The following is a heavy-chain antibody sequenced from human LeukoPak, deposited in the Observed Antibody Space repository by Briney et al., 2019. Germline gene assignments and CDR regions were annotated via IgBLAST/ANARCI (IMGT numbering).Heavy chain of an antibody. CDR3: ARVGYSYGYNYYYYYMDV. Sequence: ASVKVSCKASGYTFTSYGISWVRQAPGQGLEWIGWISAYNGNTNYAQKLQGRVTMTTDTSTSTAYMELRSLRSDDTAVYYCARVGYSYGYNYYYYYMDVWGKGTTVTVSS. CDR1: GYTFTSYG. J-gene: IGHJ6*03. D-gene: IGHD5-18*01. CDR2: ISAYNGNT. V-gene: IGHV1-18*01.